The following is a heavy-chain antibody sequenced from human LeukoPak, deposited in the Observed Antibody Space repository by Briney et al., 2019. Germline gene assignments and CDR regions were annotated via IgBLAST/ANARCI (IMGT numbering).Heavy chain of an antibody. CDR1: GGSFSGYY. J-gene: IGHJ4*02. CDR2: INHSGST. Sequence: PSETLSLTCAVYGGSFSGYYWSWIRQPPGKGLEWIGEINHSGSTNYNPSLKSRVTISVDTSKNQFSLKLSSVTAADTAVYYCARSGGATTPFDYWGQGTLVTVSS. CDR3: ARSGGATTPFDY. D-gene: IGHD1-26*01. V-gene: IGHV4-34*01.